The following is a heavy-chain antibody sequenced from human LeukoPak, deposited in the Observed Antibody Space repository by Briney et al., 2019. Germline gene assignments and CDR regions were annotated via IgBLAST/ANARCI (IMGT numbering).Heavy chain of an antibody. D-gene: IGHD6-19*01. Sequence: GGSLRLSCAASGLTFSSYAMSWVRQAPGKGLEWVSAISGSGGSTYYADSVKGRFTISRDNSKNTLYLQMNSLRAEDTAVYYCAKDRYSSGWYDYWGQGTLVTVSS. CDR1: GLTFSSYA. CDR2: ISGSGGST. CDR3: AKDRYSSGWYDY. J-gene: IGHJ4*02. V-gene: IGHV3-23*01.